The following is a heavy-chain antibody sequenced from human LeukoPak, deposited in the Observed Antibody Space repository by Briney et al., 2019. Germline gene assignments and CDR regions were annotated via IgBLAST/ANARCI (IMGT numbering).Heavy chain of an antibody. Sequence: PGGSLRLSCAASGFTFSSYAMSWVRRAPGKGLEWVSAISGSGGSTYYADSVKGRFTISRDNSKNTLYLQMNSLRAVDTAVYYCAKDAVIQLWLRYFDYWGQGTLVTVSS. V-gene: IGHV3-23*01. CDR2: ISGSGGST. D-gene: IGHD5-18*01. J-gene: IGHJ4*02. CDR3: AKDAVIQLWLRYFDY. CDR1: GFTFSSYA.